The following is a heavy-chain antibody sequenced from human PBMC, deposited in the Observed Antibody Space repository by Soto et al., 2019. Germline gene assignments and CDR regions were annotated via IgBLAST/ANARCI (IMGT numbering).Heavy chain of an antibody. J-gene: IGHJ4*02. D-gene: IGHD5-18*01. V-gene: IGHV1-69*02. CDR3: ARVPRYYIHTARRLDY. CDR1: GGTFSSYT. CDR2: IIPILGIA. Sequence: SVKVSCKASGGTFSSYTISWVRQAPGQGLEWMGRIIPILGIANYAQKFQGRVTITADKSTSTAYMELSSLRSEDTAVYYCARVPRYYIHTARRLDYWGQGTLVTVSS.